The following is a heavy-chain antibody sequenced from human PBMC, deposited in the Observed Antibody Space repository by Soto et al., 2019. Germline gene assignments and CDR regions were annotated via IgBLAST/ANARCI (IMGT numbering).Heavy chain of an antibody. V-gene: IGHV4-61*08. J-gene: IGHJ4*02. Sequence: SETLSLTCTVSGGSISSGDYYWSWIRQPPEKELEWIGYIYYSGSTNYNPSLKSRVTMLIDMSKNQFSLKLTSVSAADTAVYYCAAATRYWGQGILVTVSS. D-gene: IGHD2-15*01. CDR1: GGSISSGDYY. CDR3: AAATRY. CDR2: IYYSGST.